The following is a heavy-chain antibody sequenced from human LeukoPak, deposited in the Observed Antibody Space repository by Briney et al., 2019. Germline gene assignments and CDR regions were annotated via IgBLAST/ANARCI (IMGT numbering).Heavy chain of an antibody. D-gene: IGHD4-11*01. CDR1: GGSISSGSYY. V-gene: IGHV4-61*02. J-gene: IGHJ6*02. CDR2: IYTSGST. CDR3: ARSATRYSSKYYYGMDV. Sequence: SETLSLTCTVSGGSISSGSYYWSWIRQPAGKGLEWIGRIYTSGSTNYNPSLKSRVTISVDTSKNQFSLKLSSVTAADTAVYYCARSATRYSSKYYYGMDVRGQGTTVTVSS.